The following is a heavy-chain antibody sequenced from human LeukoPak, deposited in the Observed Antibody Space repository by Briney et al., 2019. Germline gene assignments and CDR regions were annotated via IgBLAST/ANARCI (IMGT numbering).Heavy chain of an antibody. Sequence: GGSLRLSCAASGFTFSSYSMNWVRQAPGKGLEWVSSISSSSSYIYYADSVKGRFTISRDNAKNSLYLQMNSLRAEDTAVYYCARDPIYSNYDFDNWGQGTLVTVSS. V-gene: IGHV3-21*01. D-gene: IGHD4-11*01. CDR1: GFTFSSYS. J-gene: IGHJ4*02. CDR3: ARDPIYSNYDFDN. CDR2: ISSSSSYI.